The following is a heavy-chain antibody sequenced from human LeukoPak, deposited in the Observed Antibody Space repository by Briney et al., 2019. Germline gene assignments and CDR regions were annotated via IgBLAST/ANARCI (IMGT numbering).Heavy chain of an antibody. CDR3: ARSYYYDSSGNIDY. J-gene: IGHJ4*02. CDR1: GYTFTDSS. CDR2: INPNYGGT. Sequence: GASVKVSCKASGYTFTDSSIHWVRQAPGQGLEWMGWINPNYGGTNYAQKFQGRVTMTRDTSISTAYMELSRLTSDDTALYYCARSYYYDSSGNIDYWGQGTLVTVSS. V-gene: IGHV1-2*02. D-gene: IGHD3-22*01.